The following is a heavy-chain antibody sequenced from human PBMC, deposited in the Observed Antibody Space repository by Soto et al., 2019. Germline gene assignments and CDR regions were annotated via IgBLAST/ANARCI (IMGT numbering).Heavy chain of an antibody. D-gene: IGHD5-12*01. CDR1: GGSISSGGYY. V-gene: IGHV4-31*03. CDR3: ARGRGRWLRSMSFDI. CDR2: IYYSGST. Sequence: QVQLQESGPGLVKPSQTLSLTCTVSGGSISSGGYYWSWIRQHPGKGLERIGYIYYSGSTYYNPSLKSRVTISVDTSKNQFSLKLSSVTAADTAVYYCARGRGRWLRSMSFDIWGQGTMVTVSS. J-gene: IGHJ3*02.